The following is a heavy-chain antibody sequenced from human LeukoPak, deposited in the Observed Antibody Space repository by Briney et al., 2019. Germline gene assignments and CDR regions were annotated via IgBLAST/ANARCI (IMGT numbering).Heavy chain of an antibody. CDR3: ARDRVGATDYFDY. V-gene: IGHV3-33*01. J-gene: IGHJ4*02. Sequence: GGSLRLSCAASGFTFSSYGMHWVRQAPGKGLEWVAVIWYDGSNKYYADSVKGRFTISRDNSKNTLYLQMNSLRAEDTAVYYCARDRVGATDYFDYWGQGTLVTVSS. D-gene: IGHD1-26*01. CDR2: IWYDGSNK. CDR1: GFTFSSYG.